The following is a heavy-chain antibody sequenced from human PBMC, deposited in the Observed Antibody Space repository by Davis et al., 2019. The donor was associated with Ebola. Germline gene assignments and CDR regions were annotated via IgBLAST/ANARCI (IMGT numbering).Heavy chain of an antibody. J-gene: IGHJ6*02. CDR1: GITSDDYGMHA. CDR3: VRDKGQGYRYHYYGMDV. Sequence: SLKISCAASGITSDDYGMHAMHWVRQAPGKGLEWVSVISWNRGDIGYADSVKGRFTISRDSAKTSLYLQMDSLRVDDTALYYCVRDKGQGYRYHYYGMDVWGQGTTVIVAS. V-gene: IGHV3-9*02. CDR2: ISWNRGDI. D-gene: IGHD1-1*01.